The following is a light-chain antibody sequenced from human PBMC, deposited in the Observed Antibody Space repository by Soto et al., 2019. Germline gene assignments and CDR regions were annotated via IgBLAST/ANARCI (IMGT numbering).Light chain of an antibody. V-gene: IGLV2-8*01. CDR3: SSYAGSNEVV. Sequence: QSALTQPPSASGSPGQSVTISCTGTSRDVGGYNYVSWYQQHPGKAPKLMIYEVSKRPSGVPDRFSGSKSGNTASLTVSGLQAEDEADYYCSSYAGSNEVVFGGGTKVTVL. CDR1: SRDVGGYNY. J-gene: IGLJ2*01. CDR2: EVS.